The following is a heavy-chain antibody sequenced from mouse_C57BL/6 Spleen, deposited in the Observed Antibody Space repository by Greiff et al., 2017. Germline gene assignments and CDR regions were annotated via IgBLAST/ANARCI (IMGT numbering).Heavy chain of an antibody. CDR2: IRSGSSTI. J-gene: IGHJ1*03. CDR1: GFTFSDYG. D-gene: IGHD1-1*01. Sequence: EVKLMESGGGLVKPGGSLKLSCAASGFTFSDYGMHWVRQAPEKGLEWVAYIRSGSSTIYYADTVKGRFTISRDKAKNTLFLQMTSLRSEDTSIYYCARRYYGSSPGYFDVWGTGTTVTVSS. CDR3: ARRYYGSSPGYFDV. V-gene: IGHV5-17*01.